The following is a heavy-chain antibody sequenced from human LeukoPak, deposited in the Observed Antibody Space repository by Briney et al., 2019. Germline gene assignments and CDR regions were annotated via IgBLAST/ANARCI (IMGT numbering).Heavy chain of an antibody. V-gene: IGHV1-69*13. CDR2: IIPIFGTA. CDR1: GGTFSSYA. J-gene: IGHJ5*02. CDR3: ARDTNVPPGRLNWFDP. D-gene: IGHD2-2*01. Sequence: ASVKVSCKASGGTFSSYAISWVRQAPGQGLEWMGGIIPIFGTANYAQKFEGRVTITADESTSTAYMELSSLRSEDTAVYYCARDTNVPPGRLNWFDPWGQGTLVTVSA.